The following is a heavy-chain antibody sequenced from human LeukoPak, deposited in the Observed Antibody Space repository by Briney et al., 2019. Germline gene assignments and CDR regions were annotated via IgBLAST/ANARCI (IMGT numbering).Heavy chain of an antibody. CDR1: EFTLSSYA. CDR2: ISASGGST. Sequence: PGGSLRLSCAASEFTLSSYAMQWVRQAPGKGLEWVSGISASGGSTWYADSVKGRFTISRDNSKNTLYLQMNSLRAEDTAVYYCAKYVSAKGPPYALDVWGQGTTVTVSS. D-gene: IGHD2/OR15-2a*01. V-gene: IGHV3-23*01. J-gene: IGHJ6*02. CDR3: AKYVSAKGPPYALDV.